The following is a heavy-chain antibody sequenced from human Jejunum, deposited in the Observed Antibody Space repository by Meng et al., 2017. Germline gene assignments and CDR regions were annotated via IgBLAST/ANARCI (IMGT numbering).Heavy chain of an antibody. CDR1: GFTFRAYE. J-gene: IGHJ6*02. CDR2: ISSSGTNR. Sequence: GESLKISCAASGFTFRAYEMNWVRQAPGKGLEWVSFISSSGTNRYYADSVKGRFTISRDNAKNSLFLQMNSLTAEDTAVYYCARDSLVPTIFNSFYGLDVWGQGTPVTVSS. D-gene: IGHD5-12*01. CDR3: ARDSLVPTIFNSFYGLDV. V-gene: IGHV3-48*03.